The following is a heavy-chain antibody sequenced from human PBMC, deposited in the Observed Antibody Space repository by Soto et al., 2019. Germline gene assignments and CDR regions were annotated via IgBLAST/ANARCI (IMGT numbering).Heavy chain of an antibody. Sequence: GGSLRLSCAASGFTFSSYWMHWVRQAPGKGLVWVSRINSDGSSTSYADSVKGRFTISRDNSKNTLYLQMNSLRAEDTAVYYCAKDVTYYYGSGSPRGVNWIDPWGQGTLVTVSS. CDR1: GFTFSSYW. V-gene: IGHV3-74*01. J-gene: IGHJ5*02. CDR3: AKDVTYYYGSGSPRGVNWIDP. D-gene: IGHD3-10*01. CDR2: INSDGSST.